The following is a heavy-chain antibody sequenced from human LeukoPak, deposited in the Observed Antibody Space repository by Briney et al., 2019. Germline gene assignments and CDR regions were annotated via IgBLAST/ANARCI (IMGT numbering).Heavy chain of an antibody. D-gene: IGHD6-19*01. V-gene: IGHV1-3*01. CDR1: GYTFTSYG. CDR2: INAGNGNT. J-gene: IGHJ4*02. Sequence: ASVKVSCKASGYTFTSYGISWVRQAPGQGLEWMGWINAGNGNTKYSQKFQGRVTITRDTSASTAYMELSSLRSEDTAVYYCARAHMYSSGWSFDYWGQGTLVTVSS. CDR3: ARAHMYSSGWSFDY.